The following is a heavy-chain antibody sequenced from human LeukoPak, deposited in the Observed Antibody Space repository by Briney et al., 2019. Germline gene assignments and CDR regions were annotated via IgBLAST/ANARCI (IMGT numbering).Heavy chain of an antibody. V-gene: IGHV3-30-3*01. J-gene: IGHJ4*02. Sequence: GRSLRLSCAASGFIFSTYAMHWVRQAPGKGLEWVAVISYDGSNKYYADSVKGRFTFSRDNSKNTLYLQMNSLRAEDTAVYYCATYYYGSGSDYWGQGTLVTVSS. CDR1: GFIFSTYA. D-gene: IGHD3-10*01. CDR2: ISYDGSNK. CDR3: ATYYYGSGSDY.